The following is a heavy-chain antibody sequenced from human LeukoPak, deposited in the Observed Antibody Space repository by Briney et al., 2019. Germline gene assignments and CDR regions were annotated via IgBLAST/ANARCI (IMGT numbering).Heavy chain of an antibody. CDR1: GGSINNGGYY. CDR2: MYYSGST. V-gene: IGHV4-61*03. CDR3: ARDIGGRYSWYYFDY. D-gene: IGHD2-8*01. Sequence: PSQTLSLTCTVSGGSINNGGYYWSWIRQPPGRGLEWIGYMYYSGSTNYNPSLKSRVTMSVDTSKNHFSLKMSSVTAADTAVYYCARDIGGRYSWYYFDYWGQGTLVTVSS. J-gene: IGHJ4*02.